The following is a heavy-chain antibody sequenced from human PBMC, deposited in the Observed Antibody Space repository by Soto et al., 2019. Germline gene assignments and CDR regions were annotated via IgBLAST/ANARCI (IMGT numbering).Heavy chain of an antibody. Sequence: PSETLSLTCTVSGVPLSGSYYWTWIRQPPGKGLEWIGYIHYSGSTNYSPSLKSRVTISVDMSKNQFSLNLSSVTAADTAVYYCARDQGGHCSSSTCDAVGWLDPWGQGTLVTVSS. CDR3: ARDQGGHCSSSTCDAVGWLDP. CDR2: IHYSGST. CDR1: GVPLSGSYY. D-gene: IGHD2-2*01. V-gene: IGHV4-61*01. J-gene: IGHJ5*02.